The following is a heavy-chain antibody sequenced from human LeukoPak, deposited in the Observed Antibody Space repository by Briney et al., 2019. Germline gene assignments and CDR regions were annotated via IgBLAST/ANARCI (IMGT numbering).Heavy chain of an antibody. J-gene: IGHJ6*02. CDR2: INPNSGGT. V-gene: IGHV1-2*02. CDR1: GYTFTGYY. Sequence: ASVKVSCTASGYTFTGYYMHWVRQAPGQGLEWMGWINPNSGGTNYAQKFQGRVTMTRDTSISTAYMELSRLRSDDTAVYYCARDRNHGFLEWFSHRTRDYYYYGMDVWGQGTTVTVSS. D-gene: IGHD3-3*01. CDR3: ARDRNHGFLEWFSHRTRDYYYYGMDV.